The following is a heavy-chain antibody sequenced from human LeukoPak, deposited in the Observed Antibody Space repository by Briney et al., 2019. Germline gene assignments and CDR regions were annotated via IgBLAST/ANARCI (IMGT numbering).Heavy chain of an antibody. CDR3: AKSKENCEDDAFDF. CDR1: GFTFSSYA. Sequence: GGSLRLSCAASGFTFSSYAMSWVRQAPGTGLEWVSTISGSGGSTYYADSVKGRFTISRDNSKNTLYLQMNSLRAEDTAVYYCAKSKENCEDDAFDFWGQGTMVTVSS. V-gene: IGHV3-23*01. D-gene: IGHD1-1*01. J-gene: IGHJ3*01. CDR2: ISGSGGST.